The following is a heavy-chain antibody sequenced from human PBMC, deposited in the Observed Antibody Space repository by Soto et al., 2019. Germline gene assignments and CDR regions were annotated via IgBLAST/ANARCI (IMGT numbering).Heavy chain of an antibody. Sequence: QVQLVQSGAEVKKPGSSVKVSCKASGGTFSSYAFSWVRQAPGQGLEWMGGILPMFGTTNYAQKFQGRVTMTADEATTTADMELSSLRSEDTAVYCCARELCSGGTCHGAVYYDYGMDVWGQGTTVTVSS. CDR2: ILPMFGTT. D-gene: IGHD2-15*01. J-gene: IGHJ6*02. V-gene: IGHV1-69*01. CDR3: ARELCSGGTCHGAVYYDYGMDV. CDR1: GGTFSSYA.